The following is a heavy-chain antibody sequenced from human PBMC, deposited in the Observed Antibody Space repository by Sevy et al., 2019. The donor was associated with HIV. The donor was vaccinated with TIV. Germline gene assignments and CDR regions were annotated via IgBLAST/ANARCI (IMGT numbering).Heavy chain of an antibody. CDR1: GFTFSNYA. J-gene: IGHJ6*02. CDR2: ISSNGGTT. D-gene: IGHD6-19*01. CDR3: VKDLMCGSGSTLYYGMDV. Sequence: GGSLRLSCLASGFTFSNYAIHWVRQAPGKGLEYVSVISSNGGTTYYADSVKGRFTISRDNFKNTLYLQMSSLRAEDTAVYYCVKDLMCGSGSTLYYGMDVWGQGTTVTISS. V-gene: IGHV3-64D*06.